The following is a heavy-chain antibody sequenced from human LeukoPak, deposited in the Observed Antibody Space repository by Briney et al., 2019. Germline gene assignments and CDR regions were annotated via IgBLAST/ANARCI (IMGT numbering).Heavy chain of an antibody. CDR2: ISGSGGST. V-gene: IGHV3-23*01. D-gene: IGHD1-26*01. Sequence: PGGSLTLSRAASGFTFSSNAMSWVRQAPGKGLEWVSAISGSGGSTYYADSVKGRFTISRDNSKNTLYLQMNSLRAEDTAVYYCAKAIVSAGSMVDYWGQGTLVTVSS. CDR3: AKAIVSAGSMVDY. J-gene: IGHJ4*02. CDR1: GFTFSSNA.